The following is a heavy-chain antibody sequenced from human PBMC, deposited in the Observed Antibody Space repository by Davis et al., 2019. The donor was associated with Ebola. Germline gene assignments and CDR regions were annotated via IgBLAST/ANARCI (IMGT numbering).Heavy chain of an antibody. CDR1: GFTFSSYG. CDR3: AKVGKPFVGDYYYMDV. CDR2: IRYDGSNK. D-gene: IGHD1-26*01. J-gene: IGHJ6*03. V-gene: IGHV3-30*02. Sequence: PGGSLRLSCAASGFTFSSYGMHWVRQAPGKGLEWVAFIRYDGSNKYYADSMKGRFTISRDNSKNTLYLQMNSLRAEDTAVYYCAKVGKPFVGDYYYMDVWGKGTTVTVSS.